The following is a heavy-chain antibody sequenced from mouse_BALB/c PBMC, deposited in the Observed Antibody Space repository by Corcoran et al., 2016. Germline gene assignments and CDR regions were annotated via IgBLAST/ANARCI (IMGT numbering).Heavy chain of an antibody. CDR1: GYTFTDYY. V-gene: IGHV1-84*02. CDR2: SYPGSGNT. J-gene: IGHJ2*01. Sequence: QIQLQQSGPELVKPGASVKISCKASGYTFTDYYINWVKQKPGQGLEWIGWSYPGSGNTKYNEKFKGKATLTVDTSSSTAYMQLRSLTSEDTAVYFCARWGNYYLEYWGQGTTLTVSS. CDR3: ARWGNYYLEY. D-gene: IGHD2-1*01.